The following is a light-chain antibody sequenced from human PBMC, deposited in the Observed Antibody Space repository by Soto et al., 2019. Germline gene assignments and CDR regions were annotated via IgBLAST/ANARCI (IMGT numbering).Light chain of an antibody. Sequence: DIQITHSPSSLAPSXXXXXXXXXXASQSISRYLNWYQQKPGKAPNLLIYVASSLQSEVPSRFSGSGSGTDFTLTITSLQPEDFATYYCQQSYGTPITFGQGTRLEIK. V-gene: IGKV1-39*01. CDR2: VAS. J-gene: IGKJ5*01. CDR3: QQSYGTPIT. CDR1: QSISRY.